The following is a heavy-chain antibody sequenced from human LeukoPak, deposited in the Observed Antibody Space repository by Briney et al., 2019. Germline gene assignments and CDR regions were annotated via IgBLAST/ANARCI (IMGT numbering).Heavy chain of an antibody. CDR1: GYTFTGYY. D-gene: IGHD2-2*01. J-gene: IGHJ6*03. Sequence: GASVKVSCKASGYTFTGYYMHWVRQAPGQGLEWMGWINLNSGGTNYAQKFQGRVTMTRDTSISTAYMELSRLRSDDTAVYYCARDRGWVPAASVYYYMDVWGKGTTVTISS. CDR3: ARDRGWVPAASVYYYMDV. CDR2: INLNSGGT. V-gene: IGHV1-2*02.